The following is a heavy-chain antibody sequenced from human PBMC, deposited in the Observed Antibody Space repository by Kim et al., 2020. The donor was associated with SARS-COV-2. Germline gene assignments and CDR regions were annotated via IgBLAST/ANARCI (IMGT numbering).Heavy chain of an antibody. CDR3: ARAGESGWFRVISGMDV. CDR1: GGSISSYY. D-gene: IGHD3-10*01. Sequence: SETLSLTCTVSGGSISSYYWSWIRQPPGKGLEWIGYIYNSASTNYTPSLKSRVTISVDTSKNQFSLKLSSVTAADTAVYYCARAGESGWFRVISGMDVWGRGTTVTVSS. CDR2: IYNSAST. J-gene: IGHJ6*02. V-gene: IGHV4-59*13.